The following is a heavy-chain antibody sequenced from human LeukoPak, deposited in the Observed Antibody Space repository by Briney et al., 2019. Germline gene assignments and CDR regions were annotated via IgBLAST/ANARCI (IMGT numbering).Heavy chain of an antibody. CDR3: ARDPRLYSSSSSYYFDY. Sequence: PGRSLRLPCAASGFXFSSYGMHWVRQAPGKGLEWVAVIWYDGSNKYYADSVKGRFTISRDNSKNTLYLQMNSLRAEDTAVYYCARDPRLYSSSSSYYFDYWGQGTLVTVSS. D-gene: IGHD6-6*01. V-gene: IGHV3-33*01. CDR1: GFXFSSYG. J-gene: IGHJ4*02. CDR2: IWYDGSNK.